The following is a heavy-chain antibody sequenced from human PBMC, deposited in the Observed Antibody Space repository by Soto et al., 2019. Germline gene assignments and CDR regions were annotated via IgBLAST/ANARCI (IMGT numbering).Heavy chain of an antibody. D-gene: IGHD1-26*01. Sequence: EVQLVESGGALVQPGGSLRLSCAASGFTVSNNYMGWVRQAPGKGLDWVSSLYVGGNTYYADSVRGRFTVFTDNSKDILHLQMNSLRVDDTAVYYCARHVGSYWYFDLWGRGTLVTVSS. J-gene: IGHJ2*01. CDR1: GFTVSNNY. CDR3: ARHVGSYWYFDL. V-gene: IGHV3-66*04. CDR2: LYVGGNT.